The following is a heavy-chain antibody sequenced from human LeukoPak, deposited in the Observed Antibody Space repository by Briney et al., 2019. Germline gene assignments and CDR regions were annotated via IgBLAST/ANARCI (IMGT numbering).Heavy chain of an antibody. CDR1: GFTFSDYY. CDR2: ISSSGSTI. V-gene: IGHV3-11*04. CDR3: ARDFAAGQYYYDSSGSIGGY. D-gene: IGHD3-22*01. J-gene: IGHJ4*02. Sequence: GGSLRLSCAASGFTFSDYYMSWIRQAPGKGLEWVSYISSSGSTIYYAGSVKGRFTISRDNAKNSLYLQMNSLRAEDTAVYYCARDFAAGQYYYDSSGSIGGYWGQGILVTVSS.